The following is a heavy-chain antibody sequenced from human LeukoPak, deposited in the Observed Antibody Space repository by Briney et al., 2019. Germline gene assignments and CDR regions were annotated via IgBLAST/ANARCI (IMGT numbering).Heavy chain of an antibody. J-gene: IGHJ4*02. D-gene: IGHD5-12*01. V-gene: IGHV3-23*01. CDR1: GFTFSSYV. CDR3: ARHIGYDFDY. Sequence: GGSLRLSCAASGFTFSSYVMIWVRQAPGKGLEWVSVISSSGTGTYYADSVKGRFTISRDNSKNTLYLQMNILRAEDTAVYYCARHIGYDFDYWGQGTLVTVSS. CDR2: ISSSGTGT.